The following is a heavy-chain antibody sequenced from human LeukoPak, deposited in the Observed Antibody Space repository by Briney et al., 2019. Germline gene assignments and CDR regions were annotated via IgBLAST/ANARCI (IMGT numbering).Heavy chain of an antibody. D-gene: IGHD1-1*01. CDR3: AKIRERTGTTFDS. J-gene: IGHJ4*02. CDR1: GGSISSYY. Sequence: SETLSLTCTVSGGSISSYYWSWIRQPPGKGLEWIGYTYNSESTNYNPSLKSRVTISGDTSRNQVSLKLRSVTAADTAVYYCAKIRERTGTTFDSWGQGTLVTVSS. CDR2: TYNSEST. V-gene: IGHV4-59*08.